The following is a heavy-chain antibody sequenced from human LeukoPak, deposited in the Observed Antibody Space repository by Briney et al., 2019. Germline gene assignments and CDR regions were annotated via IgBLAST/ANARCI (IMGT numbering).Heavy chain of an antibody. J-gene: IGHJ6*03. CDR1: SGSISSYY. V-gene: IGHV4-4*07. CDR3: ARELMARVSTSPLRRRSYSYMDV. D-gene: IGHD5-24*01. CDR2: IDMSWSA. Sequence: PSETLSLTCSVSSGSISSYYWSWIRRPAGKGLEWIGHIDMSWSANYNPSLKSRVTMSVDTSKNQFSLNLSSVTAADTAIYYCARELMARVSTSPLRRRSYSYMDVWGKGTTVTVSS.